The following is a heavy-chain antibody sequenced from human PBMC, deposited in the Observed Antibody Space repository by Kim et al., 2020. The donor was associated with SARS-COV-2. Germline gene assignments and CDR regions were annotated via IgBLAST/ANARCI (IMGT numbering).Heavy chain of an antibody. V-gene: IGHV1-2*02. CDR2: INPNSGGT. D-gene: IGHD6-6*01. J-gene: IGHJ4*02. CDR1: GYTFTGYY. Sequence: ASVKVSCKASGYTFTGYYMHWVRQAPGQGLEWMGWINPNSGGTNYAQKFQGRVTMTRDTSISTAYMELSRLRSDDTAVYYCARVRAARRTTDFDYWGQGTLVTVSS. CDR3: ARVRAARRTTDFDY.